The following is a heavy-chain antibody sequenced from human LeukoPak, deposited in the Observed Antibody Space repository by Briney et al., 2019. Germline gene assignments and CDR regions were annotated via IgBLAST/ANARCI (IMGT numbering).Heavy chain of an antibody. CDR1: GYTFTSYD. D-gene: IGHD3-9*01. V-gene: IGHV1-8*01. J-gene: IGHJ6*02. CDR3: ARAGAYYDILTAYYGMDV. Sequence: ASVKVSCKASGYTFTSYDINWVRQATGQGLEWMGWMNPNSGNTGYAQKFQGRVTMTRNTSISTAYMELRSLRSDDTAVYYCARAGAYYDILTAYYGMDVWGQGTTVTVSS. CDR2: MNPNSGNT.